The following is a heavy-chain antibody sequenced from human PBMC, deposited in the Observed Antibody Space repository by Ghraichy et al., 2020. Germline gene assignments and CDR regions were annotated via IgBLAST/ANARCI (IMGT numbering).Heavy chain of an antibody. Sequence: SETLSLTCTVSGGSMSSYYWSWIRQPPGKGPEWIGSIFYSGTTNYNPSLRSRVTISLDTSKNQLSLKVTSLTAADTAVYYCASHPKSAAIDYWGPGTLVTVSS. CDR3: ASHPKSAAIDY. J-gene: IGHJ4*02. V-gene: IGHV4-59*01. CDR2: IFYSGTT. CDR1: GGSMSSYY.